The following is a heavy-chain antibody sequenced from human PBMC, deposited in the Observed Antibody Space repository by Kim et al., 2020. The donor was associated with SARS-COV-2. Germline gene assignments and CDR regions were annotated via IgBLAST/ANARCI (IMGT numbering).Heavy chain of an antibody. CDR2: ISGSGGST. V-gene: IGHV3-23*01. CDR3: AKDKNRGSSWYYYYGMDV. J-gene: IGHJ6*02. D-gene: IGHD6-13*01. CDR1: GFTFSSYA. Sequence: GGSLRLSCAASGFTFSSYAMSWVRQAPGKGLEWVSAISGSGGSTYYADSVKGRFTISRDNSKNTLYLQMNSLRAEDTAVYYCAKDKNRGSSWYYYYGMDVWGQGTTVTVSS.